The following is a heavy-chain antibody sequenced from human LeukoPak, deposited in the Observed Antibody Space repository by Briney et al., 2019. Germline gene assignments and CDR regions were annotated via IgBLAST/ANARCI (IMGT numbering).Heavy chain of an antibody. CDR3: ARARGYSYANEFHFDY. CDR1: GFTFSSYG. V-gene: IGHV3-30*03. CDR2: ISYDGSNK. J-gene: IGHJ4*02. Sequence: GGSLRLSCAASGFTFSSYGMHWVRQAPGKGLEWVAVISYDGSNKYYADSVKGRFTISRDNSKTTLYLQMNSLRAEDTAVYYCARARGYSYANEFHFDYWGQGTLVTVSS. D-gene: IGHD5-18*01.